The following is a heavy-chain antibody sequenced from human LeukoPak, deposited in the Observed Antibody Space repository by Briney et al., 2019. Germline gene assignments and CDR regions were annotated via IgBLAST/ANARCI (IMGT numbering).Heavy chain of an antibody. CDR2: ISSSSSYI. CDR3: ARDQGCSTTSCSAYFDY. D-gene: IGHD2-2*01. Sequence: PGGSLRLSCTASGFSFSSYNMNWVRQAPGKGLEWVSSISSSSSYIYYADSVKGRFTISRDNAKNSLYLQMNSLRAEDTAAYYCARDQGCSTTSCSAYFDYWGQGTLVTVSS. CDR1: GFSFSSYN. J-gene: IGHJ4*02. V-gene: IGHV3-21*01.